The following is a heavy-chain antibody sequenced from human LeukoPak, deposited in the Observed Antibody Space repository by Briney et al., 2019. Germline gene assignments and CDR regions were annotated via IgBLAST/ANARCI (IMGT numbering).Heavy chain of an antibody. CDR1: GGSFSGYY. CDR3: ARDVKIGWPYYFDY. Sequence: SETLSLTCAVYGGSFSGYYWSWIRQPPGKGLEWIGEINHSGSTNYNPSLKSRVTISVDTSKNQFSLKLSSATAADTAVYYCARDVKIGWPYYFDYWGQGTLVTVSS. D-gene: IGHD6-19*01. J-gene: IGHJ4*02. CDR2: INHSGST. V-gene: IGHV4-34*01.